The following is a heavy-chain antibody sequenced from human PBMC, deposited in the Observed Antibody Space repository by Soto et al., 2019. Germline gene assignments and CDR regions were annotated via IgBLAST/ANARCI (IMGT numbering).Heavy chain of an antibody. CDR2: IQGSGGGT. Sequence: VQLLDSGGGLVQPGGSLRLSSAAGESNLRTYAMLWVRQAPGKGREWVSAIQGSGGGTHYAESGKGRFPFSRDDSKEPLYLQLSSLRVDDTAIYYCVKDSVAQNGVWDCFDSWGRGTLVTVSS. J-gene: IGHJ5*01. CDR3: VKDSVAQNGVWDCFDS. V-gene: IGHV3-23*01. CDR1: ESNLRTYA. D-gene: IGHD3-16*01.